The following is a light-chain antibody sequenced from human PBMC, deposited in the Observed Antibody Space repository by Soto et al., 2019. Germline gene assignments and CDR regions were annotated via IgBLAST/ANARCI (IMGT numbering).Light chain of an antibody. J-gene: IGKJ3*01. CDR2: GAS. Sequence: EIGLTQSPGTLSLSPGERATLSCRASQSLSSSYLVWYQQKPGQAPRLLIYGASSRATGIPDRFSGSGSGTDFTLTISRLEPEDCAVYYCQHYGNTPPSVTFGPGTKVDIK. CDR3: QHYGNTPPSVT. CDR1: QSLSSSY. V-gene: IGKV3-20*01.